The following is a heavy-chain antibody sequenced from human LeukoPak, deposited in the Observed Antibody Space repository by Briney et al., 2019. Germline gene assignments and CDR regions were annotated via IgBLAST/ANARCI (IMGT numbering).Heavy chain of an antibody. D-gene: IGHD3-10*01. J-gene: IGHJ4*02. V-gene: IGHV1-18*01. CDR2: ISAYNCNT. Sequence: ASVKVSCKASGYTFTSYGISWVRQAPGQGLEWMGWISAYNCNTNYAHKLQGRVTMTTDTTTSTAYMELRSLRSDDTDVYSCARDQEYYYGSGSYRSIDYWGQGTLVTVSS. CDR1: GYTFTSYG. CDR3: ARDQEYYYGSGSYRSIDY.